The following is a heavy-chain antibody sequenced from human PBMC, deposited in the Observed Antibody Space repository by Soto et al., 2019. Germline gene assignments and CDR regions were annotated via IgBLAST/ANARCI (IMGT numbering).Heavy chain of an antibody. CDR2: ISWNSGSI. CDR1: GFTFDDYA. D-gene: IGHD3-10*01. V-gene: IGHV3-9*01. Sequence: GGSLRLSCAASGFTFDDYAMHWVRQAPGKGLEWVSGISWNSGSIGYADSVKGRFTISRDKAKNSLYLQMNSLRAEDTALYYCAKGASYYYGSGSYYKSGGDESTNWFDPWGQGTLVTVSS. CDR3: AKGASYYYGSGSYYKSGGDESTNWFDP. J-gene: IGHJ5*02.